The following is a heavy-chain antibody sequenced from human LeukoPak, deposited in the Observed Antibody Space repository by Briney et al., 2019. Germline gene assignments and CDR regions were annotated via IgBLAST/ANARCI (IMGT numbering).Heavy chain of an antibody. CDR1: GFTFSSYW. CDR3: ARGNHCGSTCCALDY. Sequence: PGGSLRLSCAASGFTFSSYWMTWVRQAPGKGLEWMGIIYPGDSDTRYSPSFQGQVTISADKSIATAYLQWSSLKASDTAMYYCARGNHCGSTCCALDYWGQGTLVTVSS. CDR2: IYPGDSDT. V-gene: IGHV5-51*01. D-gene: IGHD2-2*01. J-gene: IGHJ4*02.